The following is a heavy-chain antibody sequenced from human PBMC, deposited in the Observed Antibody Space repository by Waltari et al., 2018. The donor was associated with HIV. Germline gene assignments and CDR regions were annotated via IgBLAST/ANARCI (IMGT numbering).Heavy chain of an antibody. CDR1: DGSLSGYS. Sequence: QVQLQQWGAGLLQSSETLSISCAVYDGSLSGYSWACILQPTGRGLEWIGEVSHSGITNYTPSRKTGGTITLDTSKNQVTLKMRVGTAADTGVYFCARYSGRLTKDWCDPWGQGTLVSVSS. J-gene: IGHJ5*02. CDR3: ARYSGRLTKDWCDP. D-gene: IGHD1-26*01. CDR2: VSHSGIT. V-gene: IGHV4-34*02.